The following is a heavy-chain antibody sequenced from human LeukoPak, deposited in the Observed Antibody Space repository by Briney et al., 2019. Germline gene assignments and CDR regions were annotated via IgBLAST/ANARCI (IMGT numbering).Heavy chain of an antibody. D-gene: IGHD3-9*01. CDR3: AKDPEYYDILTPFDP. CDR2: ISGSGGGT. Sequence: PGGSLRLSCAASGFTFDDDAMQWVRQAPGKGLGWVSAISGSGGGTYYADSVKGRITISRDKSKNTLYLQKNSLRAEDTAVYCCAKDPEYYDILTPFDPWGEGTLVTVST. V-gene: IGHV3-23*01. CDR1: GFTFDDDA. J-gene: IGHJ5*02.